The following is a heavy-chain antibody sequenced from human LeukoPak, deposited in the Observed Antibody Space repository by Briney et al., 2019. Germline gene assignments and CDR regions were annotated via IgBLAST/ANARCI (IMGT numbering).Heavy chain of an antibody. D-gene: IGHD2-21*01. CDR1: GGSISSYY. J-gene: IGHJ4*02. CDR2: IYYSGST. Sequence: PSETLSLTCTVFGGSISSYYWSWIRQPPGKGLEWIGYIYYSGSTNYNPSLKSRVTISVDTSKNQFSLKLSSVTAADTAVYYCAREHYCGGDCYSVDWGQGTLVTVSS. V-gene: IGHV4-59*01. CDR3: AREHYCGGDCYSVD.